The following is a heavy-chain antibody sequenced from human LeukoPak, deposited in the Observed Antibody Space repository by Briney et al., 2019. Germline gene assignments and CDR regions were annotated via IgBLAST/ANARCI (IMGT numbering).Heavy chain of an antibody. CDR2: ISWNSGSI. CDR1: GFTFDDYA. CDR3: AKDRGPFRGVIDY. D-gene: IGHD3-10*01. J-gene: IGHJ4*02. V-gene: IGHV3-9*01. Sequence: GGSLRLSCAASGFTFDDYAMHWVRQAPGKGLEWVSGISWNSGSIGYADSVKGRFTISRDNAKNSLYLQMNSLRAEDTALYYCAKDRGPFRGVIDYWGQGTLVTVSS.